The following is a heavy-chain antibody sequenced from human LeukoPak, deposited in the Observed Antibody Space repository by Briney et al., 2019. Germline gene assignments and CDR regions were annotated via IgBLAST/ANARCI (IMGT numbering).Heavy chain of an antibody. V-gene: IGHV4-34*01. D-gene: IGHD6-6*01. CDR2: INHSGST. CDR3: QAARGRYWVY. Sequence: SETLSLTCAVYGGSFSGYYWSWIRQPPGKGLEWIGEINHSGSTNYNPSLKSRVTISVDTSKNQFSLKLSSVTAADTAVYYCQAARGRYWVYWGQGTLVTVSS. J-gene: IGHJ4*02. CDR1: GGSFSGYY.